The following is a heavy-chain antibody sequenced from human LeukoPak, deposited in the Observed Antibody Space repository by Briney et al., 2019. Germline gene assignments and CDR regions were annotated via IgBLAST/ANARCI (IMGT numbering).Heavy chain of an antibody. Sequence: SETLSLTCTVPGGPISSYYWSWIRQPAGKGLEWIGRIYTSGSTNYNPSLKSRVTMSVDTSKNQFSLKLSSVTAADTAVYYCAREGDIVVVPAALGAFDIWGQGTMVTVSS. CDR1: GGPISSYY. J-gene: IGHJ3*02. V-gene: IGHV4-4*07. CDR3: AREGDIVVVPAALGAFDI. CDR2: IYTSGST. D-gene: IGHD2-2*01.